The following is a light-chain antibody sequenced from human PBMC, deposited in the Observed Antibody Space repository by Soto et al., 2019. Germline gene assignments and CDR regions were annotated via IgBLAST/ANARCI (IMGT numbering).Light chain of an antibody. J-gene: IGLJ1*01. Sequence: QSVLTQPPSVSAAPGQKVTISCSGSSSNIGNNYVSWYQQLPGTAPKLLIYDNNKRPSGIPDRFSGSTSDTSATLGITGLQTGDEADYYCGAWDSSLSVGVFGTGTKLTVL. CDR1: SSNIGNNY. CDR3: GAWDSSLSVGV. CDR2: DNN. V-gene: IGLV1-51*01.